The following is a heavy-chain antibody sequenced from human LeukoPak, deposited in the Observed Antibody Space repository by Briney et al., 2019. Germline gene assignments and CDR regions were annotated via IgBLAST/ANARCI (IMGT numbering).Heavy chain of an antibody. Sequence: SETLSLTCTVSGGSIGSNNYYWSWIRQPPGKGLEWMGYIYHTGITKYNPSLKSRVTISVDTSKNQLSLHLSSVTAADTAVYSCARQYSGLFDPWGQGTLVTVSS. V-gene: IGHV4-61*01. D-gene: IGHD5-12*01. J-gene: IGHJ5*02. CDR3: ARQYSGLFDP. CDR1: GGSIGSNNYY. CDR2: IYHTGIT.